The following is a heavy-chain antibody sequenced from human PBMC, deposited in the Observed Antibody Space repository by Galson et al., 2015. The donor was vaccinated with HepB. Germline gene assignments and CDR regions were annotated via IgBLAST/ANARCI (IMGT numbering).Heavy chain of an antibody. J-gene: IGHJ1*01. D-gene: IGHD3-10*01. CDR1: GGTFSSYS. V-gene: IGHV1-69*01. Sequence: SCKASGGTFSSYSIIRVRQAPGQGLEWMGGIIPIFGTANYAQKFQGRVTIAADESTSTAYMVLRSLRYEDTAVYYCAYFTSGSAEDLHYWGQGTLVTVSS. CDR2: IIPIFGTA. CDR3: AYFTSGSAEDLHY.